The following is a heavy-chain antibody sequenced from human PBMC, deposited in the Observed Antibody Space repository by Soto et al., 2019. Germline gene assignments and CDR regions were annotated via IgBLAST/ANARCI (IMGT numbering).Heavy chain of an antibody. D-gene: IGHD2-2*01. J-gene: IGHJ6*03. CDR3: ASSPAHIVVVPAAMGYYYYMDV. CDR2: IYYSGST. CDR1: GGSISSYY. V-gene: IGHV4-59*01. Sequence: SETLSLTCTVSGGSISSYYWSWIRQPPGKGLEWIGYIYYSGSTNYNPSLKSRVTISVDTSKNQFSLKLSSVTAADTAVYYCASSPAHIVVVPAAMGYYYYMDVWGKGTTVTVSS.